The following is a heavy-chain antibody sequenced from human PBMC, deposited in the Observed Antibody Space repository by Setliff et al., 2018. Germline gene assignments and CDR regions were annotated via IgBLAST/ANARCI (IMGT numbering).Heavy chain of an antibody. CDR1: GFSFSDYY. CDR3: VRDRWKVIVNRGDDAFDL. D-gene: IGHD3-22*01. CDR2: IKEDGSEK. V-gene: IGHV3-7*01. J-gene: IGHJ3*01. Sequence: PGGSLRLSCAASGFSFSDYYMMWVRQAPGKGLEWVANIKEDGSEKYYVDSVKGRFTISRDNAKNSLDLQMNSLRGEDTAVYYCVRDRWKVIVNRGDDAFDLWGQGAMVTVSS.